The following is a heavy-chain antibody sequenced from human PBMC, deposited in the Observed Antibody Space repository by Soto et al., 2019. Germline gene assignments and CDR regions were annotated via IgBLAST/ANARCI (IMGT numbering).Heavy chain of an antibody. CDR1: GFTFSSYA. D-gene: IGHD3-3*01. CDR3: AKDGNFIRFFEWPTQDGMDG. Sequence: GGSLRLSCAASGFTFSSYAMSWVRQAPGKGLEWVSAISGSGGSTYYADSVKGRFTVSRDNSKNTLYLQMNSLRAEDTAVYYCAKDGNFIRFFEWPTQDGMDGWGQGTTGTVS. J-gene: IGHJ6*02. CDR2: ISGSGGST. V-gene: IGHV3-23*01.